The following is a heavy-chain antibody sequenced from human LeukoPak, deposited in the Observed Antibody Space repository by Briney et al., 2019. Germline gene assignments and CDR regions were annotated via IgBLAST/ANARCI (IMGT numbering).Heavy chain of an antibody. V-gene: IGHV1-3*01. CDR3: ASSNGVCYYRPACGMDV. Sequence: KFQGRVTITRDTSASTAYMELSSLRSEDTAVYYCASSNGVCYYRPACGMDVWGQGTTVTVSS. J-gene: IGHJ6*02. D-gene: IGHD2-8*01.